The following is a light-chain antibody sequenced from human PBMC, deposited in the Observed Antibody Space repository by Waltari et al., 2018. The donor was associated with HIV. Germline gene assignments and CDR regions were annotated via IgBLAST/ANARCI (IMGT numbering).Light chain of an antibody. J-gene: IGKJ2*01. V-gene: IGKV4-1*01. CDR2: WTS. Sequence: DIVMTQSPDFLAVSLGERATINCRSSHSVLDTSDKKNYLSWYQQKPGQPPKLLIYWTSIRDSGVPDRFSGSGSGTDFTLTIGSLQAADVAVYYCQQYDTTPYTFGQGTKLEIK. CDR1: HSVLDTSDKKNY. CDR3: QQYDTTPYT.